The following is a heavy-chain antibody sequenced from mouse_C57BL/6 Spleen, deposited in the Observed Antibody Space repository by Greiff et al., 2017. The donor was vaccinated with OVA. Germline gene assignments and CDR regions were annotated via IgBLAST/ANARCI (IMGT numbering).Heavy chain of an antibody. D-gene: IGHD1-1*01. Sequence: VQLQQSGPELVKPGASVKISCKASGYTFTDYYINWVKQRPGQGLEWIGWIFPGSGSTYYNEKFKGKATLTVDKSSSTAYMLLSSLTSEDSAVYFCARYYYGSRRAMDYWGQGTSVTVSS. CDR3: ARYYYGSRRAMDY. CDR1: GYTFTDYY. V-gene: IGHV1-75*01. J-gene: IGHJ4*01. CDR2: IFPGSGST.